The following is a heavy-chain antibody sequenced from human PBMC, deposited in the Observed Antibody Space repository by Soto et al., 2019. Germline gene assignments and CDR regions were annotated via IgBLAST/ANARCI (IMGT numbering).Heavy chain of an antibody. V-gene: IGHV4-31*03. CDR2: IYYTGPT. CDR3: ARGSQLERDALEI. J-gene: IGHJ3*02. CDR1: GVSINSGGYY. Sequence: QVQLQESGPGLVKPSQTLSLTCSVSGVSINSGGYYWSWIRHHPGKGLEWIGYIYYTGPTFYNPSLKSRVAMSLDTSKNQFSLKLSSVTAADTAVYYCARGSQLERDALEIWGQGTMVTVSS. D-gene: IGHD1-1*01.